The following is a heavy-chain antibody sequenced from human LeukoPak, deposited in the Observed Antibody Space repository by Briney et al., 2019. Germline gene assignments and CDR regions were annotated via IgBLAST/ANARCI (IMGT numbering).Heavy chain of an antibody. CDR3: AKLSS. V-gene: IGHV3-9*01. D-gene: IGHD6-13*01. Sequence: PGGSLRLSCAASGFTFSSYAMSWVRQAPGKGLEWVSGISWNSGGIGYADSVKGRFTISRDNAKNSLYLQMNSLRAEDTALYYRAKLSSWGQGTLVTVSS. J-gene: IGHJ4*02. CDR1: GFTFSSYA. CDR2: ISWNSGGI.